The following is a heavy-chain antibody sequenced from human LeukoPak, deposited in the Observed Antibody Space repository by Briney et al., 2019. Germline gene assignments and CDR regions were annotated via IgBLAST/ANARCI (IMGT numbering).Heavy chain of an antibody. J-gene: IGHJ4*02. CDR3: ARVAVYYDILTGYDY. CDR2: INPIGGST. Sequence: INPIGGSTSYAQNFQGRVTMTRDTSTSTVYMELSSLRSEDTAVYYCARVAVYYDILTGYDYWGQGTLVTVSS. D-gene: IGHD3-9*01. V-gene: IGHV1-46*01.